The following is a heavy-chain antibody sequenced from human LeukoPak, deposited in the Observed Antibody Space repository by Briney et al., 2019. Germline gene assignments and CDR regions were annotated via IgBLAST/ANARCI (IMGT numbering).Heavy chain of an antibody. D-gene: IGHD6-13*01. Sequence: VASVTVSCKASGYTFTGYYMHWVRQAPGQGLEWMGWINPNSGGTNYAQKFQGRVTMTRDTSISTAYMELSRLRSDDTAVYYCARLGIAAAGTSDDYWGQGTLVTVSS. CDR2: INPNSGGT. CDR1: GYTFTGYY. V-gene: IGHV1-2*02. CDR3: ARLGIAAAGTSDDY. J-gene: IGHJ4*02.